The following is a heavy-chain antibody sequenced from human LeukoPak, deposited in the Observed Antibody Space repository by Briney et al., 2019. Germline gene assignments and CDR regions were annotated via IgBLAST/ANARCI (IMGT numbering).Heavy chain of an antibody. V-gene: IGHV3-33*05. CDR2: ISYDGSNK. CDR3: ARGPLGGYDLDY. Sequence: GGSLNPSCEAPGLTFSGIAMHWFGQAPGKGLEWVAVISYDGSNKYYADSVKGRFTISRDNSKNTLYLQMNSLRAEDTAVYYCARGPLGGYDLDYWGQGTLVTVSS. CDR1: GLTFSGIA. J-gene: IGHJ4*02. D-gene: IGHD5-12*01.